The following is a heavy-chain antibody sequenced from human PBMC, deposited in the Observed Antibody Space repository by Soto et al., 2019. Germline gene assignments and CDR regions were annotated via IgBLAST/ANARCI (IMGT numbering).Heavy chain of an antibody. CDR3: AREYSPTINYYYYGMDV. Sequence: HPGGSLRLSCAASGFTFSSYGMHWVRQAPGKGLEWVAVIWYDGSNKYYADSVKGRFTISRDNSKNTLYLQMNSLRAEDTAVYYCAREYSPTINYYYYGMDVWGQGTTVTVSS. CDR1: GFTFSSYG. D-gene: IGHD5-18*01. J-gene: IGHJ6*02. V-gene: IGHV3-33*01. CDR2: IWYDGSNK.